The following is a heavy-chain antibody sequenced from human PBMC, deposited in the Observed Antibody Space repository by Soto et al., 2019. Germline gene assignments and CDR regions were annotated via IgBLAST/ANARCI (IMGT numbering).Heavy chain of an antibody. J-gene: IGHJ5*02. Sequence: AAVKVSCKTSGYTFSNYGITWVRQAPGQPLEWLGWISLYSDGTNYAQKFQGRVSMTTDTSTTTAYMELRSLRSDDTAVYSCARVVPGAEAWFGPWGQGTLVTV. CDR2: ISLYSDGT. V-gene: IGHV1-18*01. D-gene: IGHD2-2*01. CDR3: ARVVPGAEAWFGP. CDR1: GYTFSNYG.